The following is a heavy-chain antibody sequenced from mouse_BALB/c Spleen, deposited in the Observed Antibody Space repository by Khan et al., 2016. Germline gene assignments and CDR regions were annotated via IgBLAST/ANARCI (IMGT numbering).Heavy chain of an antibody. CDR3: ARAGYYGYFAY. V-gene: IGHV4-1*02. J-gene: IGHJ3*01. CDR2: ITPDSSTT. D-gene: IGHD1-1*01. Sequence: EVKLLESGGGLVQPGGSLKLSCAASGFAFSSYWMSWVRQAPGKGLEWIGAITPDSSTTNYTPSLQAKFIISRDNAKNTLYLQLSNVRSEDTALYYCARAGYYGYFAYWGQGTLVTVSA. CDR1: GFAFSSYW.